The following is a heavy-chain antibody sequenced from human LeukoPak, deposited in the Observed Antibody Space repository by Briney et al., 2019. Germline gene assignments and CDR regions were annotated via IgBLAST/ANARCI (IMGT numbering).Heavy chain of an antibody. CDR1: GFTVSSNS. CDR2: IYSDNT. Sequence: GGSLRLSCTVSGFTVSSNSMSWVRQAPGKGLEWVSFIYSDNTHYSDSVKGRFTISRDNSKNTLYLQMNSLRAEDTAVYYCAREEGFGDQHLWGQGTLVTVSS. CDR3: AREEGFGDQHL. D-gene: IGHD3-10*01. V-gene: IGHV3-53*01. J-gene: IGHJ5*02.